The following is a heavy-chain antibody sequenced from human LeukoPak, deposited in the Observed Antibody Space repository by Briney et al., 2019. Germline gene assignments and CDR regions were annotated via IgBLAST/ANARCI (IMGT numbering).Heavy chain of an antibody. J-gene: IGHJ3*02. CDR2: IYYSGST. D-gene: IGHD2-15*01. Sequence: SETLSLTCTVSGASISSYYWSWIRQPPGKGLEWIGYIYYSGSTNYNPSLKSRVTISVDTSKNQFSLKLSSVTAADTAVYYCATSMHGYCSGGSCYGAFDIWGQGTMVTVSS. CDR1: GASISSYY. V-gene: IGHV4-59*01. CDR3: ATSMHGYCSGGSCYGAFDI.